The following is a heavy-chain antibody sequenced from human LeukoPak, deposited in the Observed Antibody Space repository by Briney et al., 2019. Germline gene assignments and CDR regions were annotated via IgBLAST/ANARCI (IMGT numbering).Heavy chain of an antibody. J-gene: IGHJ6*03. CDR2: ISSSSSYI. CDR3: ARAEYYDILTGYYYYMDV. CDR1: GFTFSSYS. V-gene: IGHV3-21*01. Sequence: GGSLRLSCAASGFTFSSYSMNWVRQAPGKGLEWVSSISSSSSYIYYVDSVKGRFTISRDNAKNSLYLQMNSLRAEDTAVYYCARAEYYDILTGYYYYMDVWGKGTTVTVSS. D-gene: IGHD3-9*01.